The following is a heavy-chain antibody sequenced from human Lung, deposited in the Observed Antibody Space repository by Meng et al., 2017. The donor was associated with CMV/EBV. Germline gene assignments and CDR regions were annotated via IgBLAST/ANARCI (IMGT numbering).Heavy chain of an antibody. Sequence: GESXKISXGASGFIFSSAWMSWVRQAPGKGLEWVGRIRSKTNGGTTDYAAPVKGRLTISRDDSRSTLYLQMNSLKTEDTAVYYCTADAYGVVVPFDYWGQGTXVTVSS. CDR1: GFIFSSAW. V-gene: IGHV3-15*01. CDR3: TADAYGVVVPFDY. J-gene: IGHJ4*02. D-gene: IGHD3-3*01. CDR2: IRSKTNGGTT.